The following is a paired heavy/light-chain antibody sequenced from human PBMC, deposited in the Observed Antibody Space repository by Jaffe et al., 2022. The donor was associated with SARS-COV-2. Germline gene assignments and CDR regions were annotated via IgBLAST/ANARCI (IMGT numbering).Heavy chain of an antibody. CDR1: GFTFSSYA. J-gene: IGHJ4*02. V-gene: IGHV3-23*01. D-gene: IGHD3-16*01. Sequence: EVQLLESGGGLIQPGGSLRLSCVASGFTFSSYAFNWVRQAPGKGLEWVSSISDSGDSTYYADSVKGRFTISRDNSKNTLYLQMNSLRAEDTAIYYCAKGYGGNGYNTNYWGQGTLVTVSS. CDR2: ISDSGDST. CDR3: AKGYGGNGYNTNY.
Light chain of an antibody. V-gene: IGKV4-1*01. CDR1: QNVLYSSDNRNY. Sequence: DIVMTQSPDSLAVSLGERATINCKSSQNVLYSSDNRNYLAWYQQKPGQPPKLLIYWASTREIGVPDRFSGSGSGTDFTLTISSLQAEDVAVYYCQHYYGSPPYTFGQGTKLEIK. J-gene: IGKJ2*01. CDR3: QHYYGSPPYT. CDR2: WAS.